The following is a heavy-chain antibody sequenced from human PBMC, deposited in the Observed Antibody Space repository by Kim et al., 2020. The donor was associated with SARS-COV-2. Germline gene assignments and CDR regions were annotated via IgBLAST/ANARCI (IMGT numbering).Heavy chain of an antibody. V-gene: IGHV3-15*01. Sequence: DYAPHLKGRFTISRDDSKNTLYLQMNGLKTEETAVYYCTTRYYDFWSGYSWGQGTLVTVSA. D-gene: IGHD3-3*01. CDR3: TTRYYDFWSGYS. J-gene: IGHJ4*02.